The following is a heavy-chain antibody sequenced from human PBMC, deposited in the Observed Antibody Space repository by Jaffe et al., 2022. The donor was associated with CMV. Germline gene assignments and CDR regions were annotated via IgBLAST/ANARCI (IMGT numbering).Heavy chain of an antibody. D-gene: IGHD3-16*01. CDR1: GFTFGDYA. J-gene: IGHJ4*02. V-gene: IGHV3-49*04. Sequence: EVQLVESGGGLVQPGRSLRLSCTASGFTFGDYAMSWVRQAPGKGLEWVGFIRSKAYGGTTEYAASVKGRFTISRDDSKSIAYLQMNSLKTEDTAVYYCTRQGEGWFEDWGQGTLVTVSS. CDR3: TRQGEGWFED. CDR2: IRSKAYGGTT.